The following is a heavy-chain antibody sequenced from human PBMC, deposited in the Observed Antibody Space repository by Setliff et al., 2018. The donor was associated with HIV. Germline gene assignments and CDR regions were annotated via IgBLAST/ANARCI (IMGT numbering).Heavy chain of an antibody. CDR3: ARRRIAAVFDL. CDR2: INYRGRT. J-gene: IGHJ4*02. CDR1: GGSIISESHY. D-gene: IGHD6-13*01. V-gene: IGHV4-39*07. Sequence: SETLSLTCTVSGGSIISESHYWGWIRQPPGKGLEWVGNINYRGRTYYNPSLKSRVTMSVDTSKNQFSLSLNYVTVADTAVFFCARRRIAAVFDLWGQGVLVTVS.